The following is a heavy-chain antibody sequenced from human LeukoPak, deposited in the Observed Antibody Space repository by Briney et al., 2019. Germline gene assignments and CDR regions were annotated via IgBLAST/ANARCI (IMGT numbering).Heavy chain of an antibody. CDR3: ATEFNRYSLWYFDL. J-gene: IGHJ2*01. CDR2: FDPEDGET. Sequence: ASVKVSCKVSGYTLTELSMHWVRQAPGKGLEWRGGFDPEDGETIYAQKFQGRVTMTEDTSADTAYMELSSLRSEDTAVYYCATEFNRYSLWYFDLWGRGTLVTVSS. V-gene: IGHV1-24*01. D-gene: IGHD6-13*01. CDR1: GYTLTELS.